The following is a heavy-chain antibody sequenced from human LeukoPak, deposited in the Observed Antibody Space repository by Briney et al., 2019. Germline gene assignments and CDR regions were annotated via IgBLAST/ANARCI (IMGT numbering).Heavy chain of an antibody. Sequence: GGSLRLSCSASGFTFSDYSMHWVRQAPGKGLEYVSAIRSNGGGTNYADSVKGRFTISRDNSKNTLYLQMSSLGVEDTAVYYCVRLGGNVSDYWGQGTLVTVSS. D-gene: IGHD1-26*01. V-gene: IGHV3-64D*06. CDR1: GFTFSDYS. CDR2: IRSNGGGT. CDR3: VRLGGNVSDY. J-gene: IGHJ4*02.